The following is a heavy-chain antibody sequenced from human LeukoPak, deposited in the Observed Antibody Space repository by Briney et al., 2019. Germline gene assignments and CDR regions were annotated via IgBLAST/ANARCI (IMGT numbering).Heavy chain of an antibody. D-gene: IGHD2-15*01. V-gene: IGHV4-39*01. CDR1: GGSITSSSHY. CDR2: IYYSGAT. J-gene: IGHJ5*01. CDR3: GRRIGGSSWFDY. Sequence: SETLSLTCTVSGGSITSSSHYWAWIRQPPGKGLEWIGSIYYSGATYYIPSLKSRATISVDTSKDQFSLELNSVPAADTSIYYCGRRIGGSSWFDYWGQGTLVTVSS.